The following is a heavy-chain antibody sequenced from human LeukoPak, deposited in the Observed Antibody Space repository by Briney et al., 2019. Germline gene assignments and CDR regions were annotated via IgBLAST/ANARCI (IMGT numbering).Heavy chain of an antibody. CDR3: ARHKRATPFDC. CDR1: GYSFTNYW. J-gene: IGHJ4*02. V-gene: IGHV5-51*01. Sequence: GESLKISCKGSGYSFTNYWIGWVRQMPGKGLEWLGIIYPADSETRYSPSFQGQVTISADKSISTAYLQWSSLKASDTAMYYCARHKRATPFDCWGQGTLVTVSS. CDR2: IYPADSET. D-gene: IGHD5-12*01.